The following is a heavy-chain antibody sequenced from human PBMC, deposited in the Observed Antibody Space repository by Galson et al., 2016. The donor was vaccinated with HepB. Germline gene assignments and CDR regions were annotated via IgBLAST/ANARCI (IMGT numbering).Heavy chain of an antibody. J-gene: IGHJ4*02. D-gene: IGHD2-21*02. CDR3: ARFQDCGGDCPIDY. CDR1: GFTFSRYG. V-gene: IGHV3-23*01. CDR2: ISGTGGAGRT. Sequence: SLRLSCATSGFTFSRYGMTWFRQAPGKGLEWVSSISGTGGAGRTYYADPLRGRYTISRDNSKNSMWLEMVSLRVEDTAVYYCARFQDCGGDCPIDYWGQGALVTVSS.